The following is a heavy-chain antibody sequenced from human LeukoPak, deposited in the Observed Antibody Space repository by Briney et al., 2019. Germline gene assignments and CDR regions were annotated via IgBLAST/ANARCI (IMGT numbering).Heavy chain of an antibody. J-gene: IGHJ5*02. D-gene: IGHD6-19*01. CDR2: IHYIRDGP. CDR3: ARCVTGWPNWFAP. Sequence: GGSLRLSCTASGFTFNNYAMIWVRQAPGKGLEWVATIHYIRDGPYYADSVEGRFTISRDDSKNTVYLQMNSLRVEDTAIYYCARCVTGWPNWFAPWGQGTLVTVSS. V-gene: IGHV3-23*01. CDR1: GFTFNNYA.